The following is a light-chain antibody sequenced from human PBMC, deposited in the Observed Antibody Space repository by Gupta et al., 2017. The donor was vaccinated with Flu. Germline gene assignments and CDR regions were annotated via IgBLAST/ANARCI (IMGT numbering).Light chain of an antibody. CDR2: GAS. Sequence: ERATLSCRASQSVSSNYLAWYQQKPGQAPRLLIYGASTRASDIPDRFSGSGSGTDFTLTISRLEPDDSAVYCCQQYGSSPQTFGQGTKVEI. CDR3: QQYGSSPQT. CDR1: QSVSSNY. J-gene: IGKJ1*01. V-gene: IGKV3-20*01.